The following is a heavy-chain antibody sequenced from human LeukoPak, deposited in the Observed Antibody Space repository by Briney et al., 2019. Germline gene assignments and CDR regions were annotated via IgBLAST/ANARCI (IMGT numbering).Heavy chain of an antibody. CDR1: GGSISSFY. CDR2: FYYSESP. CDR3: ARRYSYGSGMYGLDV. D-gene: IGHD3-10*01. Sequence: SETLSLTCTVSGGSISSFYWSWIRQPPGKGLEWIGSFYYSESPYYNPSLKSRVTISADTSKNQLSLELSSVTAADTAEYYCARRYSYGSGMYGLDVWGQGTTVTVSS. J-gene: IGHJ6*02. V-gene: IGHV4-59*05.